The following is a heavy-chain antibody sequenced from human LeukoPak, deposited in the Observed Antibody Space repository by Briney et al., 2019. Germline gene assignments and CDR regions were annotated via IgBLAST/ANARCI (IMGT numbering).Heavy chain of an antibody. CDR3: AKDLSLYCGGDCYRNEFYFDY. D-gene: IGHD2-21*02. Sequence: GGSLRLSCAASGFAVSSNYMSWVRQAPGKGLEWVSVIYSGGSTYYADSVKGRFTISRDNSKNTLYLQMNSLRAEDTAVYYCAKDLSLYCGGDCYRNEFYFDYWGQGTLVTVSS. V-gene: IGHV3-53*01. CDR2: IYSGGST. CDR1: GFAVSSNY. J-gene: IGHJ4*02.